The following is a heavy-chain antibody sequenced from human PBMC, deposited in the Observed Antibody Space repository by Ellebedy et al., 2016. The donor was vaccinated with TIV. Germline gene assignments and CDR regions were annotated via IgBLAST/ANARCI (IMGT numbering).Heavy chain of an antibody. Sequence: GESLKISCEASGFNFRSYWMSWVRQAPGKGLEWVANIYQDGSNQYYVDSVKGRFPISRDNANKSLFLQMNNLRVEDTAVYYCARRGSYGDYAVQINSWFDTWGRGTLVTVSS. CDR1: GFNFRSYW. D-gene: IGHD4-17*01. CDR3: ARRGSYGDYAVQINSWFDT. J-gene: IGHJ5*02. CDR2: IYQDGSNQ. V-gene: IGHV3-7*01.